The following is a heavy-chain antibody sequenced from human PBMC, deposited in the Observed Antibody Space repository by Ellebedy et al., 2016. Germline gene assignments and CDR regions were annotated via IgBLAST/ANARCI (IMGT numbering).Heavy chain of an antibody. J-gene: IGHJ4*02. V-gene: IGHV4-61*05. CDR1: GGSISSSSYY. CDR2: IYYSGST. D-gene: IGHD3-16*02. CDR3: ARLTYDSVWGSYRYDF. Sequence: SETLSLTCTVSGGSISSSSYYWSWIRQPPGTGLEWIGYIYYSGSTNYNPSLKSRVTISVDSSKNHFSLKLSSVTAADTALYYCARLTYDSVWGSYRYDFWGQGTLVTVSS.